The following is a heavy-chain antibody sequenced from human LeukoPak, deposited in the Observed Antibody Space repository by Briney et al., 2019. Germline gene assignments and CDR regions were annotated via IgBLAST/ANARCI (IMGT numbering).Heavy chain of an antibody. CDR2: IYYSGST. J-gene: IGHJ5*02. CDR1: GFTFSNYW. V-gene: IGHV4-59*01. D-gene: IGHD3-10*01. Sequence: GSLRLSCAASGFTFSNYWMSWIRQPPGKGLEWIGYIYYSGSTNYNPSLKSRVTISVDTSKNQFSLKLSSVTAADTAVYYCARDGVYYGSGANWFDPWGQGTLVTVSS. CDR3: ARDGVYYGSGANWFDP.